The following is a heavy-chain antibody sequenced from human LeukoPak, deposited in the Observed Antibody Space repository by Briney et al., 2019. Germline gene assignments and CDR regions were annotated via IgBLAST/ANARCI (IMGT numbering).Heavy chain of an antibody. CDR3: ARWGAGKRFDY. D-gene: IGHD3-16*01. CDR2: VWYDGNNK. CDR1: GFIFSSHG. J-gene: IGHJ4*02. Sequence: PGGSLRLSCAASGFIFSSHGMHWVRPAPGKGLEGVAVVWYDGNNKYYADSVKGRFTISRDNSRNMVYLQMNSLRADGTATDYCARWGAGKRFDYWGQGTLVTVSS. V-gene: IGHV3-33*01.